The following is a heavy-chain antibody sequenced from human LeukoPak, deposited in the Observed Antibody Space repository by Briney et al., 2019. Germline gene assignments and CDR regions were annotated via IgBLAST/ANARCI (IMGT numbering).Heavy chain of an antibody. Sequence: WETLYLTRIVPGGSISSYYWSWSPQCPGEGLGWIPYIYSGGRTNYSPCLIGRLTISVDTSKSHFSLKLNSVNAADTAVYYCARVGACSGGSCYEDSWGQGTMDPVSS. CDR2: IYSGGRT. D-gene: IGHD2-15*01. CDR1: GGSISSYY. CDR3: ARVGACSGGSCYEDS. V-gene: IGHV4-59*01. J-gene: IGHJ1*01.